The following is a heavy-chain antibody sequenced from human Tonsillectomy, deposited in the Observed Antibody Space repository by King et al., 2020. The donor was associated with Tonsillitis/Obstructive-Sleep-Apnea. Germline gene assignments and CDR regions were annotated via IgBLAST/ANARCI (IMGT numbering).Heavy chain of an antibody. Sequence: VQLVESGGGVVQPGRSLRLSCAASGFTFSIYAMHWVRQAPGKGLEWVAVISYDGSNKYYADSVKGRFTISRDHSKNPLFLQMNSLRAEVTAVYYCAREYCSSTSCSYMDVWGKGTTVTVSS. CDR2: ISYDGSNK. J-gene: IGHJ6*03. CDR1: GFTFSIYA. D-gene: IGHD2-2*01. V-gene: IGHV3-30*01. CDR3: AREYCSSTSCSYMDV.